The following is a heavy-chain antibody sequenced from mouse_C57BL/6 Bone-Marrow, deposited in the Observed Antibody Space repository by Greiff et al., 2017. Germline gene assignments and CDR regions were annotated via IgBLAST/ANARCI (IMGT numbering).Heavy chain of an antibody. CDR2: IDPNSGGT. J-gene: IGHJ4*01. CDR3: ARGHYSNVYYAMDY. V-gene: IGHV1-72*01. Sequence: VQLQQPGAELVKPGASVKLSCKASGYTFTSYWMHWVKQRPGRGLEWIGRIDPNSGGTKYNEKFKSKATLPVDKPSSTAYMQLSSLTSEESAVYYGARGHYSNVYYAMDYWGQGTSVTVSS. CDR1: GYTFTSYW. D-gene: IGHD2-5*01.